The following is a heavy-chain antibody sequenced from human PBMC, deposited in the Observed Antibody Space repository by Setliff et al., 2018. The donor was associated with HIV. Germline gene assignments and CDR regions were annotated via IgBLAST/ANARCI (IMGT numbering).Heavy chain of an antibody. CDR1: GGSISGSX. Sequence: SEPLSLTCSVSGGSISGSXXXWIRQSPERRLEWIGYVYYTGSTHYNPSLKSRVSISVDTSENRFSLRLSSMTAADTAVYYCARHYFDSGSPFNFWGQGAPVTVSS. J-gene: IGHJ4*02. V-gene: IGHV4-59*08. CDR3: ARHYFDSGSPFNF. D-gene: IGHD3-10*01. CDR2: VYYTGST.